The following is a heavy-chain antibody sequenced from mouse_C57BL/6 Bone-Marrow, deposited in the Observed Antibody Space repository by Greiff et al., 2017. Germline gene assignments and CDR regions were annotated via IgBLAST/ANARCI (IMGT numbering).Heavy chain of an antibody. CDR3: ARGGITTVVASDY. J-gene: IGHJ2*01. Sequence: QVQLQQSGAELAKPGASVKLSCKASGYTFTSYWMHWVKQRPGQGLEWIGYINPSSGYTKYNQKFKDKATLTVDKSSSTAYMQLSSLTSEDSAVYYCARGGITTVVASDYWGQGTTLTVSS. CDR2: INPSSGYT. CDR1: GYTFTSYW. V-gene: IGHV1-7*01. D-gene: IGHD1-1*01.